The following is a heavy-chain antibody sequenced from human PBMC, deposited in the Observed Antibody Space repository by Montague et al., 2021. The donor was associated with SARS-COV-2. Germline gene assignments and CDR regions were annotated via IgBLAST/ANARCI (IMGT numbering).Heavy chain of an antibody. J-gene: IGHJ6*02. D-gene: IGHD2-15*01. Sequence: SLRLSCAASGFTFSSYWMSWVRQAPGKGLEWVANIKQDGSEKYYVDSVKGRFTISRGNAKNSLYLQMNSLRAEDTAVYYCARDRTYCSGGSCLYYYYYGMDVWGQGTTVTVSS. CDR2: IKQDGSEK. V-gene: IGHV3-7*01. CDR3: ARDRTYCSGGSCLYYYYYGMDV. CDR1: GFTFSSYW.